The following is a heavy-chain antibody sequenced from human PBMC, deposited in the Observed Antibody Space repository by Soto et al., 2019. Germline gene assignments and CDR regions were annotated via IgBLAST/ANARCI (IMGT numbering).Heavy chain of an antibody. CDR3: VLAAPAGYYYYGMDV. J-gene: IGHJ6*02. CDR2: IIPIFGTA. V-gene: IGHV1-69*13. Sequence: SVKVSCKASGGTFSSYAISWVRQAPGQGLEWMGGIIPIFGTANYAQKFQGRVTITADESTSTAYMELSSLRSEDTAVYYCVLAAPAGYYYYGMDVWGQGTTVTVSS. CDR1: GGTFSSYA. D-gene: IGHD6-6*01.